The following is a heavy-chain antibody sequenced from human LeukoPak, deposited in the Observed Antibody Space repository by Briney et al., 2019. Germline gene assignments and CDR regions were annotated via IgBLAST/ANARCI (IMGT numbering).Heavy chain of an antibody. J-gene: IGHJ4*02. V-gene: IGHV3-23*01. CDR3: AKAYYDSSGIRYSDY. D-gene: IGHD3-22*01. CDR1: GFTFSSYA. Sequence: PGGSLRLSCAASGFTFSSYAMNWVRQAPGKGLDWVSAISGSGGNTYYADSVKGRFTISRDNSKNTLYLQMNSLRAEDTAVYYCAKAYYDSSGIRYSDYWGQGTLVTVSS. CDR2: ISGSGGNT.